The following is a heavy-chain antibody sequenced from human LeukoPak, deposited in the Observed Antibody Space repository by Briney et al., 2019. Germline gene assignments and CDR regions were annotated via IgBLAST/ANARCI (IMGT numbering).Heavy chain of an antibody. Sequence: SVKVSCKASGGTFINYSITWVRQAPGQGPEWMGRIIPIIGMEDYAQKFQGRVTITADKSTSTAYMELSSLRAEDTAVYYCAKDSAPVVRGVIPTGIDYWGQGTLVTVSS. CDR2: IIPIIGME. CDR1: GGTFINYS. J-gene: IGHJ4*02. D-gene: IGHD3-10*01. CDR3: AKDSAPVVRGVIPTGIDY. V-gene: IGHV1-69*04.